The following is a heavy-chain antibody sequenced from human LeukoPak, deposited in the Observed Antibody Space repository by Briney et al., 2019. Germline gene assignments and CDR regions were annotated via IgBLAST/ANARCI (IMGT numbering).Heavy chain of an antibody. CDR3: ARMSPRLRRLTVTTSKGFDY. J-gene: IGHJ4*02. Sequence: SETLSLTCTVSGRSISSSSYYRGWIRQPPGKGLEWIASIYYSGSTYYNPSLKTRVTISVDTSKTQFCLKLSSVTAADTAVYYCARMSPRLRRLTVTTSKGFDYWGQGTLVTVSS. V-gene: IGHV4-39*07. CDR1: GRSISSSSYY. D-gene: IGHD4-17*01. CDR2: IYYSGST.